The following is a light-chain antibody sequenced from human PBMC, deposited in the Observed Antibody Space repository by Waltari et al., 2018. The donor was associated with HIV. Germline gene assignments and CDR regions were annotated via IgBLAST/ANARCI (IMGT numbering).Light chain of an antibody. Sequence: IVLTQSPATLSLSPGERATLSCWASQRVRSYLAWYQQRPDQAPRLLIYDTSNRATGIPARFSGSGSGTDFTLTISSLEPEDFAVYYCQQRSSWPLTLGQGTNVEFK. V-gene: IGKV3-11*01. J-gene: IGKJ1*01. CDR2: DTS. CDR3: QQRSSWPLT. CDR1: QRVRSY.